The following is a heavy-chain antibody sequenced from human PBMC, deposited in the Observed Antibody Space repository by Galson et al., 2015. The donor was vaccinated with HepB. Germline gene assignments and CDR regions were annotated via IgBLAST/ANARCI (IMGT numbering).Heavy chain of an antibody. CDR2: IKSKTDGGTT. Sequence: SLRLSCAASGFTFSNAWMSWVRQAPGKGLEWVGRIKSKTDGGTTDYAAPVRGRFTISRDDSKNTLYLQMNSLKTEDTAVYYCTTNRLVHYYGMDVWGQGTTVTVSS. CDR1: GFTFSNAW. J-gene: IGHJ6*02. CDR3: TTNRLVHYYGMDV. V-gene: IGHV3-15*01. D-gene: IGHD6-19*01.